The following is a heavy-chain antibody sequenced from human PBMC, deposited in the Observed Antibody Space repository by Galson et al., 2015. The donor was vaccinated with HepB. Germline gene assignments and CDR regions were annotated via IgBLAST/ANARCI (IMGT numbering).Heavy chain of an antibody. Sequence: SVKVSCKASGGTFSSYTISWMRQAPGQGLEWMGRFIPLFEISNYAQTFQGRVTVTADRSTSTVYMELRRLRFQDTAVYYCATSRPDTCGDDCHEYFPHWGQGTLVTVSS. V-gene: IGHV1-69*02. CDR1: GGTFSSYT. CDR3: ATSRPDTCGDDCHEYFPH. D-gene: IGHD2-21*02. J-gene: IGHJ1*01. CDR2: FIPLFEIS.